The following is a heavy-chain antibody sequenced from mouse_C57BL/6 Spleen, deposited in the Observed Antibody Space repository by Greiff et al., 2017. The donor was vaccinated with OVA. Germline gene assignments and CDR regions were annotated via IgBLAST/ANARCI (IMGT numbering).Heavy chain of an antibody. V-gene: IGHV8-12*01. Sequence: QVTLKVSGPGILQSSPTLSLSCSFSGFSLSTSGMGVSWIRPPSGKGLEWLAHIYWDDAKRYNPSLKSRPTISKDTSRNQVFLKITSVDTADTATYYWARRASNWEGWYFDVWGTGTTVTVSS. J-gene: IGHJ1*03. CDR3: ARRASNWEGWYFDV. CDR1: GFSLSTSGMG. D-gene: IGHD4-1*01. CDR2: IYWDDAK.